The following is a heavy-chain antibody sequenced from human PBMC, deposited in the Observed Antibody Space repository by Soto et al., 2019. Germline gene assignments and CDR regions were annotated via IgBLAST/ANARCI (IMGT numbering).Heavy chain of an antibody. D-gene: IGHD6-13*01. CDR3: VRVDSSSWYAYWFDP. V-gene: IGHV4-34*01. CDR1: GGSFSGYY. J-gene: IGHJ5*02. CDR2: INHSGST. Sequence: SETLSLTCAVYGGSFSGYYWSWIRQPPGKGLEWIGEINHSGSTNYNPSLKSRVTISVDTSKNQFSLKLSSVTAADTAVYYCVRVDSSSWYAYWFDPWGQGTLVTVSS.